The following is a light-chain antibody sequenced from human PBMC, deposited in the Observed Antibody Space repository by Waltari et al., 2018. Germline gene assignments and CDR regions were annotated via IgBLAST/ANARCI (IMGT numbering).Light chain of an antibody. CDR2: AAS. V-gene: IGKV1-17*03. CDR3: QQHNSHPPYS. J-gene: IGKJ2*03. Sequence: DIQMTQSPSSLSASVGDRVTITCRASQTISSYLAWYQQKPGKVPKLLIYAASSLESGVPSRFSGSGSGTEFTLTISSLQPEDFATYYCQQHNSHPPYSFGQGTKVEIK. CDR1: QTISSY.